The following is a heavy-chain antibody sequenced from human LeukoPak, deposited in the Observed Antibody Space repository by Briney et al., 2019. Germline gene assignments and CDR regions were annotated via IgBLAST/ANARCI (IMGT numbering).Heavy chain of an antibody. D-gene: IGHD1-1*01. J-gene: IGHJ4*02. CDR2: MNPNSGNT. Sequence: ASVKVSCKASGYTFTSYDINWVRQATGQGLEWMGWMNPNSGNTGYAQKLQGRVTMTRDTSISTAYMELSSLRSEDTAVYYCARGPNWDAGIYYLDYWGQGTLVTVSS. CDR1: GYTFTSYD. V-gene: IGHV1-8*01. CDR3: ARGPNWDAGIYYLDY.